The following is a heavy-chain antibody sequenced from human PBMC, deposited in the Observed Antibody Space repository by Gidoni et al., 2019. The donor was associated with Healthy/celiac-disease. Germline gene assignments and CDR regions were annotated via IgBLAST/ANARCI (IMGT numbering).Heavy chain of an antibody. CDR3: ARHWLNVYDAFDI. CDR1: GGSISSSSYY. J-gene: IGHJ3*02. V-gene: IGHV4-39*01. Sequence: QLPLQESGPGLVKPSETLSLTCTVSGGSISSSSYYWGWIRQPPGKGLEWIGSIYYSGSTYYNPSLKSRVTISVDTSKNQFSLKLSSVTAADTAVYYCARHWLNVYDAFDIWGQGTMVTVSS. D-gene: IGHD3-22*01. CDR2: IYYSGST.